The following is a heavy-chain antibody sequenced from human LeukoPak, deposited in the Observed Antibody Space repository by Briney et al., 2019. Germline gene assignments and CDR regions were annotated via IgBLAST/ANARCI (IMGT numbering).Heavy chain of an antibody. CDR2: IYYSGST. V-gene: IGHV4-39*01. Sequence: SETLSLTCTVSGGSISSSSYYWGWIRQPPGKGLEWIGSIYYSGSTYYNSSLKSRVTISVDTSKNQFSLKLSSVTAADTAVYYCARQGGYSYGRISYYFDYWGQGTLVTVSS. CDR3: ARQGGYSYGRISYYFDY. J-gene: IGHJ4*02. CDR1: GGSISSSSYY. D-gene: IGHD5-18*01.